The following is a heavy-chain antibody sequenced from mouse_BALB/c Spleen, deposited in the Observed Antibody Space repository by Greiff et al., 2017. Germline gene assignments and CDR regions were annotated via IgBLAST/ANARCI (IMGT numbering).Heavy chain of an antibody. Sequence: EVKLMESGGGLVQPGGSRKLSCAASGFTFSSFGMHWVRQAPEKGLEWVAYISSGSSTIYYADTVKGRFTISRDNAKNTLYLQMSSLKSEDTAMYYCTREEVRGYAMDYWGQGTSVTVSS. CDR3: TREEVRGYAMDY. CDR2: ISSGSSTI. D-gene: IGHD2-14*01. J-gene: IGHJ4*01. V-gene: IGHV5-17*03. CDR1: GFTFSSFG.